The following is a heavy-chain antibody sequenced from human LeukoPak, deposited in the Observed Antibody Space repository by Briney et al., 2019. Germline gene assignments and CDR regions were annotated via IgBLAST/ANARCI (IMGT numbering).Heavy chain of an antibody. Sequence: GGSLRLSCAASGFTFSDYIINWVRQAPGKGLEWVAVISYDGSNKYYADSVKGRFTISRDNSKNTLYLQMNSLRAEDTAVYYCAKVLDYWGQGTLVTVSS. J-gene: IGHJ4*02. CDR2: ISYDGSNK. V-gene: IGHV3-30*18. CDR1: GFTFSDYI. CDR3: AKVLDY.